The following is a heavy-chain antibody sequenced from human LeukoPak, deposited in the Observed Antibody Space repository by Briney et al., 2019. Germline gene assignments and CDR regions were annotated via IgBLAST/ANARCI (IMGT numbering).Heavy chain of an antibody. CDR1: GGSISSYY. CDR3: ARLRGEDHDAFDI. V-gene: IGHV4-59*01. CDR2: IFYSGST. J-gene: IGHJ3*02. D-gene: IGHD3-10*01. Sequence: SETLSLTCTVSGGSISSYYWSWIRQPPGKGLEGIGYIFYSGSTNYNPSLKSRVTISVDTSKNQFSLKLSSVTAADTAVYYCARLRGEDHDAFDIWGQGTMVTVSS.